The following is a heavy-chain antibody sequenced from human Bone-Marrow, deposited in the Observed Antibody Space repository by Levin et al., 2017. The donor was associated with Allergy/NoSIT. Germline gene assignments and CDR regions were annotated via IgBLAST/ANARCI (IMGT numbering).Heavy chain of an antibody. V-gene: IGHV3-11*03. CDR3: ARTVGTGDCSGGSCSNWFDP. CDR2: ISRRGDYA. J-gene: IGHJ5*02. D-gene: IGHD2-15*01. CDR1: GFSFSDSY. Sequence: GGSLRLSCAASGFSFSDSYMTWIRQAPGKGLEWVSYISRRGDYANYADSVKGRFTISRDNAKNSLSLHMNSLRAEDTSVSYCARTVGTGDCSGGSCSNWFDPWGQGTLVTVSS.